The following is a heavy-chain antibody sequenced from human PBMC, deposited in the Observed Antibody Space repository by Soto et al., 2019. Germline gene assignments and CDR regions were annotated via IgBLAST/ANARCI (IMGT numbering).Heavy chain of an antibody. CDR3: ARGAFHAVTTVY. Sequence: EVPLVESGGGVVQPGGSLRLSCAASGFTFSSYAMNWVRQAPGKGLEWISYITASGSTIYYADSVKGRFTISRDNARNSLYVQMNSLRAEDTAVYYCARGAFHAVTTVYWGQGTLITVSS. J-gene: IGHJ4*02. CDR1: GFTFSSYA. V-gene: IGHV3-48*01. D-gene: IGHD4-17*01. CDR2: ITASGSTI.